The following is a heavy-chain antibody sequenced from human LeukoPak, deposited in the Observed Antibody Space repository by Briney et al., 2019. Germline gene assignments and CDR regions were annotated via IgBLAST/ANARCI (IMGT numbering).Heavy chain of an antibody. D-gene: IGHD3-10*01. CDR3: ARDLSPVVRASPMGY. V-gene: IGHV3-30*03. J-gene: IGHJ4*02. Sequence: GGSLRLSCAASGFTFTSYGMHWVRQAPGKGLEWVALITYDGYYKYYSDSVKCRFTISSDTSKNTMYLQMNSLRAEDTAVYYCARDLSPVVRASPMGYWGQGTLVTVSS. CDR2: ITYDGYYK. CDR1: GFTFTSYG.